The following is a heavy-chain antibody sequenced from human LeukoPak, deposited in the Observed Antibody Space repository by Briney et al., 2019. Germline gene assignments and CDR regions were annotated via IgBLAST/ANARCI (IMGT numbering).Heavy chain of an antibody. CDR3: ARVGFRAYYDILTGYYYFDY. V-gene: IGHV1-69*01. Sequence: ASVKVPCKASGGTFSSYAISWVRQAPGQGLEWMGGIIPIFGTANYAQKFQGRVTITADESTSTAYMELSSLRSEDTAVYYCARVGFRAYYDILTGYYYFDYWGQGTLVTVSS. D-gene: IGHD3-9*01. J-gene: IGHJ4*02. CDR2: IIPIFGTA. CDR1: GGTFSSYA.